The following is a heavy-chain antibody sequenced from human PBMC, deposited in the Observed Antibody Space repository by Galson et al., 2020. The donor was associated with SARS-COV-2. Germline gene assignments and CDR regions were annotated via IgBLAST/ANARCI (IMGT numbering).Heavy chain of an antibody. Sequence: SETLSLTCTASGGSISSYYWSWIRQPPGKGLEWIGYIYYSGSTNYNPSLKSRVTISVDTSKNQFSLKLSSVTAADTAVYYCARGGRFLEWLLFGIWGQGTMVTVSS. CDR2: IYYSGST. V-gene: IGHV4-59*08. CDR1: GGSISSYY. CDR3: ARGGRFLEWLLFGI. J-gene: IGHJ3*02. D-gene: IGHD3-3*01.